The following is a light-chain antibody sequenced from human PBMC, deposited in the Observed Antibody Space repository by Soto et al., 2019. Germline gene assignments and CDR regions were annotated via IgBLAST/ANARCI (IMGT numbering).Light chain of an antibody. CDR1: SSHIGATYD. CDR2: GNS. CDR3: QAFDSSLSASGV. V-gene: IGLV1-40*01. Sequence: QAVVTQPPSVSGAPGQRVTISCAGSSSHIGATYDIHWYQQLPGAAPRLLIYGNSNRPSGVPDRFAGSKSGTSASLAIIGLRVEDEGIYYCQAFDSSLSASGVFGGGTKLTVL. J-gene: IGLJ3*02.